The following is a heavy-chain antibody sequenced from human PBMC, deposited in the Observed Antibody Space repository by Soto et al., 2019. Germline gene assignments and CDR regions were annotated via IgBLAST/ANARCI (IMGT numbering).Heavy chain of an antibody. V-gene: IGHV4-59*08. CDR1: XXXXRXXX. CDR2: IYYSGST. D-gene: IGHD1-26*01. J-gene: IGHJ4*02. Sequence: QVQLQESGPGLVKPSETLSHTCTXSXXXXRXXXXXXXXXXPGKGLEWIGDIYYSGSTNYNPSLKXGVTISVXASNNQFSXXXSSVXXADAAVYYCAGRWGAAFDYWGQGTLVTVSS. CDR3: AGRWGAAFDY.